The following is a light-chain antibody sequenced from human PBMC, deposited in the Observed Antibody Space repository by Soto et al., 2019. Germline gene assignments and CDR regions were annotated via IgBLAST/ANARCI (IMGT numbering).Light chain of an antibody. V-gene: IGKV1-17*03. CDR2: AAS. Sequence: DIQMTQSPSAMSASVGDRVTITCRASQAISNYLAWFQQKPGEVPKRLIYAASSLQSGVPSRFSGSGSGTEFTLTISSLQPEDFASYFCLQYNGYPLTFGGGTKVEI. CDR3: LQYNGYPLT. CDR1: QAISNY. J-gene: IGKJ4*01.